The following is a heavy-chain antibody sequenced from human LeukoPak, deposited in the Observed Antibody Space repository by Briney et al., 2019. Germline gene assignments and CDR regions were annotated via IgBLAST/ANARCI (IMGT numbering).Heavy chain of an antibody. J-gene: IGHJ4*02. D-gene: IGHD6-13*01. CDR1: GGSVSSTDHY. Sequence: PSETLSLTCIVSGGSVSSTDHYWGWIRQPPGLGLEWIGSIYDSENTFYNPSLKSRVTMSVDTSRNQISLKLPSVIAADTAVYYCARRAGSKWYGDWGQGTLVTVSS. CDR2: IYDSENT. V-gene: IGHV4-39*01. CDR3: ARRAGSKWYGD.